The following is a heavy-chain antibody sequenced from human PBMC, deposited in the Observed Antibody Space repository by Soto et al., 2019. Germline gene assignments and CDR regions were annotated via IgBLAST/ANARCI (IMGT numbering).Heavy chain of an antibody. CDR3: ASDVFQEDV. CDR2: ILSDGSNK. Sequence: QVQLVESGGGVVQPGRSLRLSCAASGFTFSSYAMHWVRQAPGKGLEWVAVILSDGSNKWYVDSVKGRFTISRDNSKNTLDLQMNSLRAEDTAVYYCASDVFQEDVWGQGTTVTVSS. V-gene: IGHV3-30-3*01. J-gene: IGHJ6*02. CDR1: GFTFSSYA.